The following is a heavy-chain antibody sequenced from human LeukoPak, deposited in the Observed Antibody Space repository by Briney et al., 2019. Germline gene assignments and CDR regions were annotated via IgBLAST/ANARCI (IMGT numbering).Heavy chain of an antibody. V-gene: IGHV4-31*03. CDR2: IYYSGST. J-gene: IGHJ4*02. CDR3: ARSKLAYYYGSGSYSQRPYYFDY. D-gene: IGHD3-10*01. CDR1: GGSISSGGYY. Sequence: SQTLSLTCTVSGGSISSGGYYWSWIRLHPGKGLEWIGYIYYSGSTYYNPSLKSRVTISVDTSKNQFSLKLSSVTAADTAVYYCARSKLAYYYGSGSYSQRPYYFDYWGQGTLVTVSS.